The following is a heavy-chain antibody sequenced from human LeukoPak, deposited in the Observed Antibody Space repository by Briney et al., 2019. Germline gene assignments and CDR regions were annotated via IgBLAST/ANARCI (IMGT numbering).Heavy chain of an antibody. J-gene: IGHJ4*02. CDR3: ASHYEHGSEVYFDY. D-gene: IGHD4-17*01. V-gene: IGHV3-20*01. Sequence: PGGSLRLSCAASGFTFDDYGMSWVRQAPGKGLEWVSGINWNGGSTGYADSVKGRFTISRDNAKNSLYLQMNSLRAEDTALYHCASHYEHGSEVYFDYWGQGTLVTVSS. CDR1: GFTFDDYG. CDR2: INWNGGST.